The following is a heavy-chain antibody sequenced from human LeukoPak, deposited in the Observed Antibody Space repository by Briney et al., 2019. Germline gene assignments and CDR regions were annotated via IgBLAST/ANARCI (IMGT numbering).Heavy chain of an antibody. Sequence: PSETLSLTCAVYGGSFSGYYWSWIRQPPGEGLEWIGEINHSGSTNYNPSLKSRVTISVDTSKNQFSLKLSSVTAADTAVYYCARARITMVRGVTDDYWGQGTLVTVSS. V-gene: IGHV4-34*01. J-gene: IGHJ4*02. CDR3: ARARITMVRGVTDDY. D-gene: IGHD3-10*01. CDR1: GGSFSGYY. CDR2: INHSGST.